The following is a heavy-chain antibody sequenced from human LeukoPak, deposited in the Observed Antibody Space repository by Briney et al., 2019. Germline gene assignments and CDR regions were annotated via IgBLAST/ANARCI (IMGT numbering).Heavy chain of an antibody. CDR3: TSWDQGLGY. V-gene: IGHV4-59*12. J-gene: IGHJ4*02. CDR1: GGSISTYF. Sequence: SETLSLTCTVSGGSISTYFWSWIRQPPGKGLEWIGYICYSGSFNYNPSLKSRVTISVDTSKNQFSLKLSSVTAADTAVYYCTSWDQGLGYWGQGTLVTVSS. CDR2: ICYSGSF. D-gene: IGHD1-26*01.